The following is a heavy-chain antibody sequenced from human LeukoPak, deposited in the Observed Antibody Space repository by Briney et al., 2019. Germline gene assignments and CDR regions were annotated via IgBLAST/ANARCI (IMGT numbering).Heavy chain of an antibody. CDR3: ARDLYGDYWYFDL. D-gene: IGHD4-17*01. Sequence: GGSMRLSCAASGFTFSSYWIHWVRQAPGKGLVWVSRINSDGSKIRYADPVKGRFTISRDNAKNTVYLQMNSLRAEDTAIYYCARDLYGDYWYFDLWGRGTLVTVSS. V-gene: IGHV3-74*01. J-gene: IGHJ2*01. CDR1: GFTFSSYW. CDR2: INSDGSKI.